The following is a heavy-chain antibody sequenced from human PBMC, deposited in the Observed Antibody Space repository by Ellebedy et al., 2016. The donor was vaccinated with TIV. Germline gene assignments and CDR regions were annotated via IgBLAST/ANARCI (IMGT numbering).Heavy chain of an antibody. CDR1: GGSFSGYY. CDR2: INHSGSS. J-gene: IGHJ4*02. V-gene: IGHV4-34*01. Sequence: SETLSLXXAVYGGSFSGYYWSWIRQPPGKGLEWIGEINHSGSSNYNPSLKSRVTISVDTSKNQFSLKLSSVTDADTAFYYCARAPPSSGTLFYWGQGTLVTVSS. CDR3: ARAPPSSGTLFY. D-gene: IGHD3-10*01.